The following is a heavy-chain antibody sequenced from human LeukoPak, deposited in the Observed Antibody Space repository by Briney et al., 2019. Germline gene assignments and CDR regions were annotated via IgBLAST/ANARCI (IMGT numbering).Heavy chain of an antibody. D-gene: IGHD3-10*01. CDR2: ISYDGSNK. Sequence: GGSLRLSCAASGFTFSSYAMHWVRQAPGKGLEWVAVISYDGSNKYYADSVKGRFTISRDNSKNTLYLQMNRLRAEDTAVYYCARDQRSYCGSGSYYRLGYWGQGTLVTVSS. J-gene: IGHJ4*02. CDR1: GFTFSSYA. V-gene: IGHV3-30*04. CDR3: ARDQRSYCGSGSYYRLGY.